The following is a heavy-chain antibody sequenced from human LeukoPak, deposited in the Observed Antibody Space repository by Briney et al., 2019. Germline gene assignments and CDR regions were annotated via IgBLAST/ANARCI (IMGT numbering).Heavy chain of an antibody. Sequence: GGSLRLSCAASGFTFSSYGMHWVRQAPGKGLEWVAVIWYDGSNKYYADSVKGRFTISRDNSKNTLYLQMNSLRAEDTAVCYCAREQVVDTYYYDSSGYYDYYYGMDVWGQGTTVTVSS. D-gene: IGHD3-22*01. V-gene: IGHV3-33*08. CDR3: AREQVVDTYYYDSSGYYDYYYGMDV. CDR2: IWYDGSNK. CDR1: GFTFSSYG. J-gene: IGHJ6*02.